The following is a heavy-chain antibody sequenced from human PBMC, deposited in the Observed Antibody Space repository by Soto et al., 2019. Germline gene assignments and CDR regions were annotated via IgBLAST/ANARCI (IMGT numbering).Heavy chain of an antibody. CDR2: VIPVFDVA. D-gene: IGHD5-12*01. V-gene: IGHV1-69*02. J-gene: IGHJ3*02. Sequence: QVQLVQSGAEVKKPGSSAKVSCKASGDTFNNYAINWVRQAPGQGLEWVGRVIPVFDVANYAQKFQGRVTITADKSTSTAYMEVTSLRSEDTAVYYGATPKRPRQYSGTVLGALDIWGQGTTVIVSS. CDR1: GDTFNNYA. CDR3: ATPKRPRQYSGTVLGALDI.